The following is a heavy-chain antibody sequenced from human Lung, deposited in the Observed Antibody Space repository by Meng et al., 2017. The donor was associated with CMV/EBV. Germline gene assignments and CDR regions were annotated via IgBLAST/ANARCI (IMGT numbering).Heavy chain of an antibody. CDR3: ARGNGWRFDY. V-gene: IGHV7-4-1*01. Sequence: QGQSVPFGTDVKKPGDPVKVSCQAAGYTFPISSMNWVRHAPGQGLEWMGWININTGNPTYAQGFTGRFVFSLDTSVSTAYLQIDSLKADDTAVYYCARGNGWRFDYWGQGTLVTVSS. CDR2: ININTGNP. CDR1: GYTFPISS. D-gene: IGHD6-19*01. J-gene: IGHJ4*02.